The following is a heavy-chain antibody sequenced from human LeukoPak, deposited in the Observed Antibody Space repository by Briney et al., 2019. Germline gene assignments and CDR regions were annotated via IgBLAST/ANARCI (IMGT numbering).Heavy chain of an antibody. CDR3: ARSPYYYGSSDYYLAY. V-gene: IGHV4-4*07. CDR2: IYISGTP. J-gene: IGHJ4*02. Sequence: PSETLSLTCTVSGGSINFYYWSWIRQPAGKGLEWIGRIYISGTPDYNPSLKSRVTMSVDTSKSQFSLKLSSVTAADTAVYYCARSPYYYGSSDYYLAYWGQGTLVTVSS. D-gene: IGHD3-22*01. CDR1: GGSINFYY.